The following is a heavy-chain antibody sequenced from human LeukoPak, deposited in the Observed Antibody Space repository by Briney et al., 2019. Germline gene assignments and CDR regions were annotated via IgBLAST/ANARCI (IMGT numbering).Heavy chain of an antibody. CDR1: GYTFTSYG. V-gene: IGHV1-18*04. CDR2: ISAYNGNT. CDR3: AREFIVGATPGGAFDI. J-gene: IGHJ3*02. D-gene: IGHD1-26*01. Sequence: GASVKVSCKASGYTFTSYGISWVRQAPGQGLEWMGWISAYNGNTNYAQKLQGRVTMTTDTSTSTAYMELRSLRSDDTAVYYCAREFIVGATPGGAFDIWGQGTMVTVSS.